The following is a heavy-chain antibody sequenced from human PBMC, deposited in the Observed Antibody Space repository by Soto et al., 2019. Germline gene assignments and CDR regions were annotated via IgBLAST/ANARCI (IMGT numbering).Heavy chain of an antibody. CDR3: ARGRDARFGRYYCGLDV. D-gene: IGHD3-10*01. J-gene: IGHJ6*02. CDR2: IIPKFGTT. CDR1: GGTFSSYV. V-gene: IGHV1-69*12. Sequence: QVQLVQSGAEVKKPGTSVKVSCKGSGGTFSSYVISWVRQAPGQGLEWMGGIIPKFGTTKYAQKFQGRVTLTAEEAKIIVYMEWRRLRSEDTTVYYWARGRDARFGRYYCGLDVGGQGTTVTVS.